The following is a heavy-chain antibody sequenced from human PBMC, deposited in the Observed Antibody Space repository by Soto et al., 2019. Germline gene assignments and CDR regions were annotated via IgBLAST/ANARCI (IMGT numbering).Heavy chain of an antibody. CDR2: IYYSGNT. V-gene: IGHV4-30-4*01. CDR3: ARDLYQLPSAYYYYYGMDV. CDR1: GGPISSGYYY. D-gene: IGHD2-2*01. J-gene: IGHJ6*02. Sequence: SETLSLTCSVSGGPISSGYYYWSWIRQPPGKGLEWIGNIYYSGNTYYNPSLKSRLIISIETSKNQFSLKVGFVTAADTAVYYCARDLYQLPSAYYYYYGMDVWGQGTTVTVSS.